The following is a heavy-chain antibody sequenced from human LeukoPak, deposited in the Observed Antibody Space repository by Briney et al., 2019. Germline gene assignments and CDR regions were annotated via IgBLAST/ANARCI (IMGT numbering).Heavy chain of an antibody. CDR2: IYSGGST. CDR3: ARDSQIERTGTTESAFDI. Sequence: GGSLRLSCAASGFTVSSNYMSWVRQAPGKGLEWVSVIYSGGSTYYADSVKGRFTISRDNSKNTLYLQMNSLRAEDTAVYYCARDSQIERTGTTESAFDIWGQGTMVTVSS. D-gene: IGHD1-1*01. CDR1: GFTVSSNY. J-gene: IGHJ3*02. V-gene: IGHV3-53*01.